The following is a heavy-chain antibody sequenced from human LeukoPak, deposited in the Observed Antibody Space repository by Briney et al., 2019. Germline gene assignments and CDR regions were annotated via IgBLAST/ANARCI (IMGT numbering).Heavy chain of an antibody. Sequence: GGSLRLSCAASGFTFSSYWMSWVRQAPGKGLEWVANIKQDGSEKYYVDSVKGRFTISRDNAKNLLYLQMNSLRAEDTAVYYCARDVSATGEAFDYWGQGTLVTVSS. CDR3: ARDVSATGEAFDY. D-gene: IGHD3-10*01. CDR1: GFTFSSYW. CDR2: IKQDGSEK. V-gene: IGHV3-7*01. J-gene: IGHJ4*02.